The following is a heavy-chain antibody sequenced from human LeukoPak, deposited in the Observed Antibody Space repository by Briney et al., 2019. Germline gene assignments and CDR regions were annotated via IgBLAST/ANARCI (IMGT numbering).Heavy chain of an antibody. CDR1: GFSFISYG. CDR2: ISDDGRSK. D-gene: IGHD4-17*01. J-gene: IGHJ4*02. V-gene: IGHV3-30*18. Sequence: GGSLRLSCAASGFSFISYGMHWVRQAPGKGLEWVGVISDDGRSKDFADSVKGRFTISRDNSKDTLYLQMNSLRDEDTAVYYCAKRPSDYGDYVSYFDYWGQGTLVTVSS. CDR3: AKRPSDYGDYVSYFDY.